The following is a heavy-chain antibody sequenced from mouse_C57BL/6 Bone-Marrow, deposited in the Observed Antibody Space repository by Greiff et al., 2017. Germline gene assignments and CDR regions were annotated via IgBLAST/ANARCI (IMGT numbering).Heavy chain of an antibody. CDR2: IYPSDSEP. D-gene: IGHD1-1*01. J-gene: IGHJ4*01. CDR3: ARGITTVVPYYYAMDY. Sequence: QVQLQQPGAELVRPGSSVKLSCKASGYTFTSYWMDWVKQRPGQGLEWIGNIYPSDSEPHYNQKFKDKATLTVDKSSSTAYMQLSSLTSEDSAVYYCARGITTVVPYYYAMDYWGQGTSVTVSS. V-gene: IGHV1-61*01. CDR1: GYTFTSYW.